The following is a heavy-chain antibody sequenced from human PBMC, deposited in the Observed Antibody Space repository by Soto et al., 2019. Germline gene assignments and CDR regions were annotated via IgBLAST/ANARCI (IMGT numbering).Heavy chain of an antibody. V-gene: IGHV4-39*01. CDR3: ARQIGRGRWSYDH. D-gene: IGHD2-15*01. J-gene: IGHJ4*02. CDR1: GGPIGSGGYW. Sequence: SESMYLACTVCGGPIGSGGYWCAWIRQPPGKGLEWIGTIFHSGDTYYNPPLKSRVTISVDTSKNQFSLMLNSVTAADTAVYFCARQIGRGRWSYDHWGQGTLVTVSS. CDR2: IFHSGDT.